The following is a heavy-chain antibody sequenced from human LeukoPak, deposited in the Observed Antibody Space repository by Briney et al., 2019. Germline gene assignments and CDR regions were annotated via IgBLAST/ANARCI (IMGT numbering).Heavy chain of an antibody. CDR2: ISPNSGGT. V-gene: IGHV1-2*02. CDR3: ARGGGRCSVDY. CDR1: GYTFIDYY. D-gene: IGHD2-15*01. Sequence: ASVNVSCRASGYTFIDYYMHWVRQASGQGLEWIGWISPNSGGTKYVQKFQGRVTMTRDTSITTVYMELSGLSFDDTAVYYCARGGGRCSVDYWGQGTLVTVSS. J-gene: IGHJ4*02.